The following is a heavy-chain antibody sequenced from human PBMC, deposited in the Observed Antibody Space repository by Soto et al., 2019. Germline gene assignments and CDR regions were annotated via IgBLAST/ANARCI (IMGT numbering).Heavy chain of an antibody. Sequence: QVQLVQSGAEVRQPGSSVKVSCKVSGGPFSSYTLSWVRQAPGQGPEWMGEIIPLFGRTNYVQGFQGRTKIPADASTNSASMDLSSLTSEAAPLYSCGRHSIAASGLYSWGSRPLVPVS. CDR3: GRHSIAASGLYS. D-gene: IGHD6-13*01. CDR1: GGPFSSYT. J-gene: IGHJ4*02. CDR2: IIPLFGRT. V-gene: IGHV1-69*12.